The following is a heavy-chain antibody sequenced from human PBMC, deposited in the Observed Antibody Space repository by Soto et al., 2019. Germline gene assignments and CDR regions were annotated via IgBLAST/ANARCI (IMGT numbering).Heavy chain of an antibody. V-gene: IGHV3-30-3*01. J-gene: IGHJ4*02. CDR2: ISYDGTNK. D-gene: IGHD7-27*01. CDR3: ARDPKTSGGQHWAFNYFDY. CDR1: GFSFSISP. Sequence: XGSLRLSCSAAGFSFSISPMHWVRQAPGRGPDWVALISYDGTNKFYADSVKGRFTISRDNSKSTLYLQVDSLRPEDAAVYYCARDPKTSGGQHWAFNYFDYWGQGTLVTVSS.